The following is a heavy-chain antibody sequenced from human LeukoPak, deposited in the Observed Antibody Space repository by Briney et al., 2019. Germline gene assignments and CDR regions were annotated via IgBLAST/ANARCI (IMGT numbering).Heavy chain of an antibody. J-gene: IGHJ4*02. Sequence: GESLKISCKGSGYSFTSYWIGWVRQMPGKGLEWMGIIYPGDSDTRYSPSFQGQVTISADKSISTAYLQWSSLKASDTAMYYCARPMYYDILTGYYNDYWGQGTLVTVSS. CDR2: IYPGDSDT. V-gene: IGHV5-51*01. CDR3: ARPMYYDILTGYYNDY. D-gene: IGHD3-9*01. CDR1: GYSFTSYW.